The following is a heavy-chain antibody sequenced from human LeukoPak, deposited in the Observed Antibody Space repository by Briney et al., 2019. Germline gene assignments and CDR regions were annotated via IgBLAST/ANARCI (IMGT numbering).Heavy chain of an antibody. J-gene: IGHJ5*02. V-gene: IGHV3-11*01. CDR1: GFTFNDYY. CDR2: INIGGTNT. Sequence: GGSLRLSCAASGFTFNDYYMSWIRQAPGKGLEWLSYINIGGTNTHYADSVKGRFTISRDNAKKSLYLEMNNQRAEDTAVYYCATDGAGFDTWGQGVLVTVSS. CDR3: ATDGAGFDT.